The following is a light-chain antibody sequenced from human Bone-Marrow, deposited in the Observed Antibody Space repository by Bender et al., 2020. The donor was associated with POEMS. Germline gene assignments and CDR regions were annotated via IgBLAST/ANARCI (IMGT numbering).Light chain of an antibody. V-gene: IGLV1-44*01. CDR2: SSH. CDR3: CSYSGNSSSWV. J-gene: IGLJ3*02. CDR1: SSNIGAHA. Sequence: QSVLTQPPSASGTPGQRVTISCSGGSSNIGAHAVNWYQHLPGTAPKLLIYSSHRRPSEVPDRFSGSKSANTASLTISGLQAEDEADYYCCSYSGNSSSWVFGGGTKVTVL.